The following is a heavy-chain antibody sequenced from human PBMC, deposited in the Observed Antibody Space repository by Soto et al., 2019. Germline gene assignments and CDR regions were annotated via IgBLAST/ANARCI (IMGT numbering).Heavy chain of an antibody. D-gene: IGHD6-13*01. CDR1: GFTFSSYG. J-gene: IGHJ6*03. CDR3: AKGVAAAGNWWYYYYMDV. V-gene: IGHV3-30*18. Sequence: GGSLRLSCAASGFTFSSYGMHWVRQAPGKGLEWVAVISYDGSNKYYADSVKGRFTISRDNSKNTLYLQMNSLRAEDTAVYYCAKGVAAAGNWWYYYYMDVWGKGTTVTVSS. CDR2: ISYDGSNK.